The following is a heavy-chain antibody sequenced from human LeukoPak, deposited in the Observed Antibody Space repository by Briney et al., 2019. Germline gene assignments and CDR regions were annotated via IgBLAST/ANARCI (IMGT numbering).Heavy chain of an antibody. CDR2: IYSGGST. CDR3: ARLIPGGYFDY. CDR1: GFTVSSNY. D-gene: IGHD2-2*02. J-gene: IGHJ4*02. V-gene: IGHV3-53*01. Sequence: GGSLRLSCAASGFTVSSNYMSWVRQAPGKGLEWVSVIYSGGSTYYADSVKGRFTISRDNSKNTLYLQMNSLRAEDTAVYYCARLIPGGYFDYWGQGTLVTVSS.